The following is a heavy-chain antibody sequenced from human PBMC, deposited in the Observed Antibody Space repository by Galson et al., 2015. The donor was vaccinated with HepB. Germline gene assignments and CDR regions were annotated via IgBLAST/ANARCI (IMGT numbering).Heavy chain of an antibody. CDR3: ARVAPECSSTSCYFPTTGEFDY. V-gene: IGHV3-21*01. J-gene: IGHJ4*02. D-gene: IGHD2-2*01. CDR1: GFTFSIYS. Sequence: SLRLSCAASGFTFSIYSMNWVRQAPGKGLEWVSSISSRSSYIYYADSVKGRFTISRDNAKNSLYLQMNSLRAEDTAVYYCARVAPECSSTSCYFPTTGEFDYWGQGTLVTVSS. CDR2: ISSRSSYI.